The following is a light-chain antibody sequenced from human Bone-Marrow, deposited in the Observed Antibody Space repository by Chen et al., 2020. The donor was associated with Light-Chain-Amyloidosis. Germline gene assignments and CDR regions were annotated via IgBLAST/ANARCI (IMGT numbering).Light chain of an antibody. CDR2: DTG. Sequence: QSVPTQPPSVSGAPGQTVTISCTGSSCNIGAGYDLPWYQQLPRTAPRLLVDDTGSRRSGGPDRFAGSQSGTAASLAISGLQAEDEADYYCQSSDSSLRGWAFGGGTKVTVL. V-gene: IGLV1-40*01. J-gene: IGLJ3*02. CDR1: SCNIGAGYD. CDR3: QSSDSSLRGWA.